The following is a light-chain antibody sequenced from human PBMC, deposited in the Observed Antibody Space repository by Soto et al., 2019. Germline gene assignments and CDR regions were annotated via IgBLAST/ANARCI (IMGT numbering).Light chain of an antibody. CDR2: AAS. CDR1: QGISNY. V-gene: IGKV1-27*01. Sequence: DIQMTQSPSSLSASVGDRVTITCRASQGISNYLAWYQQKPGKVPKLLIYAASTLQSGVPSRFSGSGSGTDFTLTISRLQPEDVATYYCQKYNSALWTFGQGTKVEIK. J-gene: IGKJ1*01. CDR3: QKYNSALWT.